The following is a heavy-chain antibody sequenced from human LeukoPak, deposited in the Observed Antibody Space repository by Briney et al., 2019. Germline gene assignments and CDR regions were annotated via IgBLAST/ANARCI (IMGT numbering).Heavy chain of an antibody. V-gene: IGHV1-24*01. CDR2: FDPEDGET. D-gene: IGHD3-10*01. Sequence: ASVKVSCKVSGYTLTELSMHWVRQAPGKGLEWMGGFDPEDGETIYAQKFQGRVTMTEDTSTDTAYMELSSLRSEDTAVYYCATGRLGRYYGSGSYRYIDYWGQGTLVTVSS. J-gene: IGHJ4*02. CDR3: ATGRLGRYYGSGSYRYIDY. CDR1: GYTLTELS.